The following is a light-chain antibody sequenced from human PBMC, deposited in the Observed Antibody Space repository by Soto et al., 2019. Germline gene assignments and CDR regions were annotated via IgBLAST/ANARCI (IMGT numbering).Light chain of an antibody. Sequence: QSALTQPASVSASPGQSITISCTGTSSDVGAYNYVSWYQQHPGKAPKVLIYEVSNRPSGISNRFSASKSGNTASLTISGLKAEDEAEYYCASYTSSSTWVFGGGTKLTVL. V-gene: IGLV2-14*01. CDR2: EVS. CDR1: SSDVGAYNY. J-gene: IGLJ3*02. CDR3: ASYTSSSTWV.